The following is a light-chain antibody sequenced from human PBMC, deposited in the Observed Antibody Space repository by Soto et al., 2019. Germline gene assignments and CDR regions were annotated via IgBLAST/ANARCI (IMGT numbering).Light chain of an antibody. Sequence: DIQMTQSPSTLSASVGDRVTITCRASESISTWLAWYQQKPGKAPKLLIYKASSLESGVPSRFSGSGPGTESTLTISSLQPDDFATYYCHQYNSYSPETFGQGTKV. J-gene: IGKJ1*01. CDR1: ESISTW. V-gene: IGKV1-5*03. CDR3: HQYNSYSPET. CDR2: KAS.